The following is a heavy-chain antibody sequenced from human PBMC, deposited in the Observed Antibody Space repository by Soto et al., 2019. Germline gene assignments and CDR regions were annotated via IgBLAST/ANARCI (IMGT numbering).Heavy chain of an antibody. J-gene: IGHJ4*02. CDR1: GFTFSNFG. Sequence: AGGSLRLSCAAFGFTFSNFGMHRVRQATGKGLEWVAVISYDGSNKYYADSVKGRFTISRDNSKNTLYLQMNSLRAEDTAVYYCARGHYYDSSGYPNPPFDYWGQGTLVTVSS. V-gene: IGHV3-30*03. D-gene: IGHD3-22*01. CDR2: ISYDGSNK. CDR3: ARGHYYDSSGYPNPPFDY.